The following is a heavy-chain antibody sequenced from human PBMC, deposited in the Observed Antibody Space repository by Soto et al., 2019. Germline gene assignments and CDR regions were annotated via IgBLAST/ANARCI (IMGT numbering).Heavy chain of an antibody. CDR1: GGTFSTYP. J-gene: IGHJ5*02. CDR2: FIPLFGTT. V-gene: IGHV1-69*01. D-gene: IGHD6-13*01. Sequence: QVQLVQSGAEVRMPGSSVKVSCKASGGTFSTYPINWVRQAPGQGLEWMGGFIPLFGTTNYAQKFKGRATIAADESTSTTYMELSSIRAEDAAVYYCAKGANHGSSWYFWFDPWGQGTLVTVSS. CDR3: AKGANHGSSWYFWFDP.